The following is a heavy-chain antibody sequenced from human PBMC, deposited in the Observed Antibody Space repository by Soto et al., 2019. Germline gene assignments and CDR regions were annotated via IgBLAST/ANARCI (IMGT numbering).Heavy chain of an antibody. D-gene: IGHD2-2*02. CDR1: GYTFTSYA. Sequence: ASVKVSCKASGYTFTSYAMHWVRQAPGQRLEWMGWINAGNGNTKYSQKFQGRVTITRDTSASTAYMELSSLRSEDTAVYYCARDRVVLVPVAIGWFDPWGQGTLVTVSS. V-gene: IGHV1-3*01. CDR3: ARDRVVLVPVAIGWFDP. CDR2: INAGNGNT. J-gene: IGHJ5*02.